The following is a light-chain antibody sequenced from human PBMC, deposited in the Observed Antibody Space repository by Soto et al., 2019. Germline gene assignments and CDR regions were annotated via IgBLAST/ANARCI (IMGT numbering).Light chain of an antibody. CDR3: QKFNSSPWT. CDR2: SAS. V-gene: IGKV1-27*01. J-gene: IGKJ1*01. Sequence: DIQMTQSPSSLPASVGDRVTITCRASQDISNYVAWYLQRPGQVPKLLIYSASTLHSGVPSRFSGSGSGTDFTLTISSLQPEDVGTYYCQKFNSSPWTFGQGTRLE. CDR1: QDISNY.